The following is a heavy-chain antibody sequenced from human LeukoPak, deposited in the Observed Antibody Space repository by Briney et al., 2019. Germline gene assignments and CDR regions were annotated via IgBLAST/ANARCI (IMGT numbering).Heavy chain of an antibody. J-gene: IGHJ3*02. D-gene: IGHD3-10*01. Sequence: ASVKVSCKASGYTFTGYYMHWVRQAPGQGLEWMGWINPNSGGTNYAQKFQGWVTMTRDTSISTAYMELSRVRSDDTAVYYCARARITMVRGAHDAFDIWGQGTMATVSS. CDR3: ARARITMVRGAHDAFDI. V-gene: IGHV1-2*04. CDR2: INPNSGGT. CDR1: GYTFTGYY.